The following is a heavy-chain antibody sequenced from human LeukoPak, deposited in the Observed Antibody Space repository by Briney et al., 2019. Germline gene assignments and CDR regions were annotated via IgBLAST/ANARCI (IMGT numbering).Heavy chain of an antibody. V-gene: IGHV3-23*01. J-gene: IGHJ3*01. D-gene: IGHD5-24*01. CDR3: AKEMATIRAFDF. CDR2: ISGSGSST. CDR1: GFTFSNYA. Sequence: GGSLRLSCVASGFTFSNYAMSWVRQAPGKGLEWVSVISGSGSSTYYADSVEGRFTISRDNSKNTLYLQMNSLRAEDTAVYYCAKEMATIRAFDFWGQGTMVAVSS.